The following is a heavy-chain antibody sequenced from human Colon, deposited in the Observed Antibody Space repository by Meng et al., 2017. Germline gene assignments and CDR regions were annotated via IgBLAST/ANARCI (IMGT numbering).Heavy chain of an antibody. CDR3: ARTAGILDS. CDR1: GFIFRDYL. CDR2: INQDGSDK. J-gene: IGHJ5*01. D-gene: IGHD3-10*01. Sequence: GESLKISCVASGFIFRDYLMTWVRQAPGKGLEWVANINQDGSDKNYVDSLKGRFTISRDNTKKSLYLEMNSLRAEDTAVYYCARTAGILDSWGQGTLVTVSS. V-gene: IGHV3-7*01.